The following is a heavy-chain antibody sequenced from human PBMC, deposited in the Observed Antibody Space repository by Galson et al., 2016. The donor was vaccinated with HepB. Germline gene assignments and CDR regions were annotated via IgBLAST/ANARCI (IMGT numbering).Heavy chain of an antibody. J-gene: IGHJ6*04. CDR2: IDATTRNI. CDR1: GFVFSDFS. CDR3: AAPLTVFNFYGMDV. D-gene: IGHD3-3*01. V-gene: IGHV3-48*01. Sequence: SLRLSCAASGFVFSDFSLNWVRQAPGKGLEWLSYIDATTRNIYYAESVRGRFTISRDNAKNSLFLQMSSLGAEDTAVYYCAAPLTVFNFYGMDVWGKGTTVIVSS.